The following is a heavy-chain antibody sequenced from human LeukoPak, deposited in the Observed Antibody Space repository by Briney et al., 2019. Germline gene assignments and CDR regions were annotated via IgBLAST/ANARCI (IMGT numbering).Heavy chain of an antibody. CDR3: ATYNAYDSSGYVGYFDY. V-gene: IGHV3-53*01. D-gene: IGHD3-22*01. CDR1: GFTFSSYA. CDR2: IYRAGTT. J-gene: IGHJ4*02. Sequence: PGRSLRLSCAASGFTFSSYAMHWVRQAPGKGLEWVSIIYRAGTTYYADSVKGRFTISRDDSHDTLYLQMNSLRAEDTAVYYCATYNAYDSSGYVGYFDYWGQGTLVTVSS.